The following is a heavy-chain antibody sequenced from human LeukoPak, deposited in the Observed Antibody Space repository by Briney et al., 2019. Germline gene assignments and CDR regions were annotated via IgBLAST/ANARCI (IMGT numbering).Heavy chain of an antibody. CDR3: ARETVNRHYYYGMDV. CDR2: IYPGDSDT. Sequence: GESLKISCKGSGYSFTSYYIGWVRQVPGKGLEWMGIIYPGDSDTRYSPSFQGQVTISADKSISTAYLQWSSLKASDTAMYYCARETVNRHYYYGMDVWGQGTTVTVSS. D-gene: IGHD4-11*01. J-gene: IGHJ6*02. CDR1: GYSFTSYY. V-gene: IGHV5-51*01.